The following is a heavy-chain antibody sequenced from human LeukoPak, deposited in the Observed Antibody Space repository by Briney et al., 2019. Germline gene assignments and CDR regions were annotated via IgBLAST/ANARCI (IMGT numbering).Heavy chain of an antibody. J-gene: IGHJ4*02. V-gene: IGHV1-18*01. Sequence: GASVKVSCKASGYTFTTLGLHWVRQAPGQGLEWVAWINAYNRNTYYAQKFQGRVTLTTGTSAATAYMELTSLRSDDTAVYYCAGCSGGSCYLFEFWGQGTPVTVSS. CDR1: GYTFTTLG. D-gene: IGHD2-15*01. CDR3: AGCSGGSCYLFEF. CDR2: INAYNRNT.